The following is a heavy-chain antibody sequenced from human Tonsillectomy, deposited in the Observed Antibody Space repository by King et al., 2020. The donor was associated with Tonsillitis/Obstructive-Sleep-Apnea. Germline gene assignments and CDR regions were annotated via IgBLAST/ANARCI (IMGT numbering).Heavy chain of an antibody. Sequence: QLQESGPGLVKPSETLSLTCTVSGGSISSYYWSWIRQPPGKGLEWIGYIYYSGSTNYNPSLKSRVTISVDTSKNQFSLKLSSVTAADTAVYYCARRVSNYVWGSYRYYFDYWGQGTLVTVSS. J-gene: IGHJ4*02. D-gene: IGHD3-16*02. CDR3: ARRVSNYVWGSYRYYFDY. CDR1: GGSISSYY. CDR2: IYYSGST. V-gene: IGHV4-59*08.